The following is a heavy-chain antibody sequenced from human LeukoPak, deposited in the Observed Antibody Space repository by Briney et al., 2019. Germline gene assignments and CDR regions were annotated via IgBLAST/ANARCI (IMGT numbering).Heavy chain of an antibody. CDR3: AKQDTSMDYFDY. CDR2: IRNDGSNE. CDR1: GFIFSSYW. Sequence: PGGSLRLSCAASGFIFSSYWMSWVRQAPGKGLEWVAFIRNDGSNENYADSVKGRFTISRDNSKNTVYLQMNSLRAEDTAVYYCAKQDTSMDYFDYWGRGTLVSVSS. V-gene: IGHV3-30*02. J-gene: IGHJ4*02. D-gene: IGHD5-18*01.